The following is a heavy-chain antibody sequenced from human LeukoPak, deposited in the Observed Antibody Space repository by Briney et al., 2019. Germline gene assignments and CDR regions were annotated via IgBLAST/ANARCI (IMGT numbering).Heavy chain of an antibody. CDR1: GGSISSGDYY. CDR2: TYYSGST. J-gene: IGHJ4*02. V-gene: IGHV4-30-4*08. D-gene: IGHD2-2*01. Sequence: SETLSLTCTVSGGSISSGDYYWSWIRQPPGKGLEWIGYTYYSGSTYYNPSLKSRVTISVDTSKNQFSLKLSSVTAADTAVYYCARVKNDIEDIVVVPAVLDYWGQGTLVTVSS. CDR3: ARVKNDIEDIVVVPAVLDY.